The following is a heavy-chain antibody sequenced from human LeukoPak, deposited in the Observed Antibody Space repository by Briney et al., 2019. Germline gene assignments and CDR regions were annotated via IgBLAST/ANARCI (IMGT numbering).Heavy chain of an antibody. J-gene: IGHJ4*02. V-gene: IGHV4-59*01. Sequence: SEALSLTCTVSGGSIRSYYWSWIRQPPGKGLEWIGYIYYSGSTNYNPSLKSRVSISVDTSKDQFSLKLSSVTAADTAVYYCARTGSTVTMLYPFDHWGQGTLVTASS. CDR1: GGSIRSYY. CDR3: ARTGSTVTMLYPFDH. D-gene: IGHD4-17*01. CDR2: IYYSGST.